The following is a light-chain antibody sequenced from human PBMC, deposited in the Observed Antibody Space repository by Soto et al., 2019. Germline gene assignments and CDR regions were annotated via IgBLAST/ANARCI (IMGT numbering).Light chain of an antibody. CDR2: AAS. CDR1: QGISNY. J-gene: IGKJ3*01. V-gene: IGKV1-27*01. CDR3: QKSHSPVT. Sequence: DIQMTQSPSSLSASVGDRVTITCRASQGISNYLAWYQQKPGKPPNLLIYAASTLQSGVPSRFSGSGSGTDFTLTISSLQPEDVATYYCQKSHSPVTFGPGTKVDIK.